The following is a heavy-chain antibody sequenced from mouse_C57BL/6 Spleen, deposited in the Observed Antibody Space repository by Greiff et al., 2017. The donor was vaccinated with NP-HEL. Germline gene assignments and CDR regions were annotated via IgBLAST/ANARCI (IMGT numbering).Heavy chain of an antibody. V-gene: IGHV5-15*01. J-gene: IGHJ3*01. CDR1: GFTFGDYG. D-gene: IGHD3-3*01. CDR3: ARGDDWCAY. Sequence: VQLVASGGGLVQPGGSLKLSCAASGFTFGDYGMAWVRQAPRKGPGWVAFLSNLASSLYYADTVTGRVTISRENAKNTLYLEMRSLRAEDTAMYYCARGDDWCAYWGQGTLGTGSA. CDR2: LSNLASSL.